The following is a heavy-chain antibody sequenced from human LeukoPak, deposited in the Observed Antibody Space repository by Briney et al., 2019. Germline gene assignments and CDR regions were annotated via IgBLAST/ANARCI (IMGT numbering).Heavy chain of an antibody. V-gene: IGHV4-4*07. D-gene: IGHD3-22*01. CDR3: AREDYYDSSGYYYRSVNWFDP. CDR2: IYTSGST. Sequence: KPSETLSLTCTVSGGSISIYYWSWIRQPAGKGLEWIGRIYTSGSTNYNPSLKSRVTMSVDTFKNQFSLKLSSVTAADTAVYYCAREDYYDSSGYYYRSVNWFDPWGQGTLVTVSS. CDR1: GGSISIYY. J-gene: IGHJ5*02.